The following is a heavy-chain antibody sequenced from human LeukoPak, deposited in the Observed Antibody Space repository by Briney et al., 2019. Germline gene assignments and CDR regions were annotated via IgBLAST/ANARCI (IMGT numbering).Heavy chain of an antibody. CDR3: AREAPIQIMTPLGFDP. Sequence: ASVKVSCKASGYTFTSYDINWVRQATGQGLEWMGWMNPNSGNTGYAQKFQGRVTMTRNTSISTAYMELSSLRSEDTAVYYCAREAPIQIMTPLGFDPWGQGTLVTVSS. CDR2: MNPNSGNT. J-gene: IGHJ5*02. D-gene: IGHD3-16*01. V-gene: IGHV1-8*01. CDR1: GYTFTSYD.